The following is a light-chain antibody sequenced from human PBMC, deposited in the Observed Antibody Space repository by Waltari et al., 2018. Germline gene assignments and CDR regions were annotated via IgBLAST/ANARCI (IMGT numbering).Light chain of an antibody. Sequence: QSALTQPASVSGSPGQSITISCTGTSSDIGSYNYVSWYQQRPGKAPKLIIFDVTNRPSGVSNRFAGSKSGNTASLIISGLQGEDEADYYCSSYMDTTALELFGGGTSLTVL. V-gene: IGLV2-14*03. CDR2: DVT. CDR1: SSDIGSYNY. CDR3: SSYMDTTALEL. J-gene: IGLJ2*01.